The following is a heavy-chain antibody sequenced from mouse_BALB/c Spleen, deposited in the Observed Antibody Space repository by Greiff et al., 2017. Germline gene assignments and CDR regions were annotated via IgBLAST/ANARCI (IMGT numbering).Heavy chain of an antibody. CDR3: ARGGDGYYFYWYFDV. D-gene: IGHD2-3*01. CDR2: INPDSSTI. J-gene: IGHJ1*01. V-gene: IGHV4-1*02. Sequence: CAASGFDFSRYWMSWVRQAPGKGLEWIGEINPDSSTINYTPSLKDKFIISRDNAKNTLYLQMSKVRSEDTALYYCARGGDGYYFYWYFDVWGAGTTVTVSS. CDR1: GFDFSRYW.